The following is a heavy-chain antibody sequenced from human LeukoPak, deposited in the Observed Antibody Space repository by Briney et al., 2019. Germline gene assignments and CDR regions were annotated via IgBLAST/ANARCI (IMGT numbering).Heavy chain of an antibody. D-gene: IGHD4-23*01. CDR1: GGSISTFY. V-gene: IGHV4-59*08. J-gene: IGHJ4*02. CDR2: ISYGGAT. Sequence: SETLSLTCTVSGGSISTFYWSWIRQPPGKQLEWIGYISYGGATSYNPSLKRRVTISVNSPKNYFSLRLTSLTAADTALYYCARHGGPIDYFDYWGPGSLVTVSS. CDR3: ARHGGPIDYFDY.